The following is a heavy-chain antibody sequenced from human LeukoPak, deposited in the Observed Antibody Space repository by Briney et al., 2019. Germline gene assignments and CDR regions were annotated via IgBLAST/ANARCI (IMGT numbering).Heavy chain of an antibody. Sequence: SSETLSLTCTVSGGSISSYYWSWIRQPPGKGLEWIGYIYYSGSTNYNPSLKSRVTISVDTSKNQFSLKLNSVTAADTAVYYCARHPYSDFVLDYWGQGTLVTVSS. CDR1: GGSISSYY. CDR3: ARHPYSDFVLDY. J-gene: IGHJ4*02. D-gene: IGHD4-11*01. CDR2: IYYSGST. V-gene: IGHV4-59*08.